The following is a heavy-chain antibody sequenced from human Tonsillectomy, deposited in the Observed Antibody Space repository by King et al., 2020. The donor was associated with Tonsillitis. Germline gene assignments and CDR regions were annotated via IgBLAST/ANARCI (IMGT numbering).Heavy chain of an antibody. CDR2: IYPGDSDI. CDR1: GYSFTTYW. J-gene: IGHJ4*02. Sequence: VQLVESGAEVKEPGESLKISCKGSGYSFTTYWIGWVRQMPGKGLEWMGIIYPGDSDIRYSPSFQGQVTISADKSISTAYLQWSSLKASDTAMYYCARPGYCSGGTCDGDYFAYWGQGTLVTVSS. CDR3: ARPGYCSGGTCDGDYFAY. D-gene: IGHD2-15*01. V-gene: IGHV5-51*01.